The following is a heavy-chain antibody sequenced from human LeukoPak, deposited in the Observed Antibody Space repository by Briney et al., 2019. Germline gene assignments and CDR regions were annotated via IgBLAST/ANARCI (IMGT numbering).Heavy chain of an antibody. Sequence: GGSLRPSCAASGFTSSNNAMSWVRQAPGKGLEWVSGISGSGDTTYYADSVKGRFTISRDNSKNMLYLQMNSLRAEDTAVYYCAEDKSLAAYTLDYWGQGTLVTVSS. J-gene: IGHJ4*02. CDR3: AEDKSLAAYTLDY. CDR1: GFTSSNNA. CDR2: ISGSGDTT. V-gene: IGHV3-23*01. D-gene: IGHD6-6*01.